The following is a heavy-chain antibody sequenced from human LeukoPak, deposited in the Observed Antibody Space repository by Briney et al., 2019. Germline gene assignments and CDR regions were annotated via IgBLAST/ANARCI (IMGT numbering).Heavy chain of an antibody. CDR3: ARDSSVVVPAAIRY. CDR2: IWYGGSNK. CDR1: GFTFSSYG. J-gene: IGHJ4*02. V-gene: IGHV3-33*01. D-gene: IGHD2-2*02. Sequence: PGGSLRLSCAASGFTFSSYGMHWVRQAPGKGLEWVAVIWYGGSNKYYADSVKGRFTISRDNSKNTLCLQMNSLRAEDTAVYYCARDSSVVVPAAIRYWGQGTLVTVSS.